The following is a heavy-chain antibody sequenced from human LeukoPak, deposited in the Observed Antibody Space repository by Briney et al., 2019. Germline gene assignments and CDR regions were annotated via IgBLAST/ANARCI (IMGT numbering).Heavy chain of an antibody. CDR1: GYTFTGYY. J-gene: IGHJ4*02. CDR2: INPNSGGT. Sequence: GASVKVSCKASGYTFTGYYMRWVRQAPGQGLEWMGWINPNSGGTNYAQKFQGRVTMTRDTSISTAYMELSRLRSDDTAVYYCARDQGGYSYGYPRYYFDYWGQGTLVTVSS. D-gene: IGHD5-18*01. CDR3: ARDQGGYSYGYPRYYFDY. V-gene: IGHV1-2*02.